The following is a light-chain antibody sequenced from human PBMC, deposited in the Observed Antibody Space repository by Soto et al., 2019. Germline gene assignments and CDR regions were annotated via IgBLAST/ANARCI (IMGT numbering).Light chain of an antibody. V-gene: IGLV2-8*01. CDR2: EVN. Sequence: QSALTQPPSASGSPGQSVTISCTGTSSDFGTYNFVSWYQQHPGKAPKLMIYEVNKRPSGVPDRFSGSKSGNTASLTVSGLQAEDEADYYCSSYVRSTSFAFGGGTKVTVL. CDR3: SSYVRSTSFA. J-gene: IGLJ2*01. CDR1: SSDFGTYNF.